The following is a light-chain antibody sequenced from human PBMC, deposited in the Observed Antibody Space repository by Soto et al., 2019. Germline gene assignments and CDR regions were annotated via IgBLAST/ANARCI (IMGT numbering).Light chain of an antibody. J-gene: IGKJ4*01. CDR2: DAS. CDR1: HVISTW. Sequence: DIQMTQSPSSVSASVEDGVTITCRASHVISTWLAWYQQKPGKAPQLLIYDASRLPSGVPSRFSGSGSGTDFTLTIDSLQPEDFATYYCHQANSFPLTFGGGTKVEIK. V-gene: IGKV1-12*01. CDR3: HQANSFPLT.